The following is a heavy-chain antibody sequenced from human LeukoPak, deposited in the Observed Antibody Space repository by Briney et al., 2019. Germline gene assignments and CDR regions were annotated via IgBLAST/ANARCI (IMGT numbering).Heavy chain of an antibody. V-gene: IGHV4-59*01. CDR3: ARENYYDSSGYYLAFDI. D-gene: IGHD3-22*01. Sequence: SETLSLTCTVSGGSIGSFYWTWIRQPPGKGREWIGYIYYSGSTNYNPSLKSRVTISVDTSKNQFSLKLSSVTAADTAVYYCARENYYDSSGYYLAFDIWGQGTMVTVSS. J-gene: IGHJ3*02. CDR2: IYYSGST. CDR1: GGSIGSFY.